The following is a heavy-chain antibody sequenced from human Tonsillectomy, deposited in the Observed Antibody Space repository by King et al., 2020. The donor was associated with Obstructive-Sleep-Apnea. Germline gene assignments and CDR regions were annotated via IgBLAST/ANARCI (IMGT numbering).Heavy chain of an antibody. CDR2: SSGSGGTT. D-gene: IGHD7-27*01. V-gene: IGHV3-23*01. CDR3: AKDLGWGSLDTWSFDL. Sequence: VQLQESGVGLVQPGGSLRLSCAASGFTFSAYAMSWVRQAPGKGLEWASASSGSGGTTFYADSMKGRFTVSRDNSKNTQYLQMKSLRADDTAVYYCAKDLGWGSLDTWSFDLWGRGTLVTVSS. J-gene: IGHJ2*01. CDR1: GFTFSAYA.